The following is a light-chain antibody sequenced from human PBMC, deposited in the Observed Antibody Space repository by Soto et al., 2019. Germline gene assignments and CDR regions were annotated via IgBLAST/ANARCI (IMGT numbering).Light chain of an antibody. J-gene: IGKJ2*01. CDR3: QQSYSTPRMYT. Sequence: DIQMTQSPSSLSASVGDRVTITCRASQSISSYLNWYQQKPGKAPKLLIYAASSLQSGVPSRFSGSGSGTDFTLTISCLQPEDFATYYCQQSYSTPRMYTFGQGTKLEIK. CDR1: QSISSY. V-gene: IGKV1-39*01. CDR2: AAS.